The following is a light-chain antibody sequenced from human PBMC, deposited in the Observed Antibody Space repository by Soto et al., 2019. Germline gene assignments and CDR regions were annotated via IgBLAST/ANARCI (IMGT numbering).Light chain of an antibody. J-gene: IGKJ4*01. CDR1: QGISRW. V-gene: IGKV1D-12*01. CDR3: QQANSIPLT. Sequence: DIQMTQSPSSVSASVGDTVTITCRASQGISRWLAWYQQKLGKAPKLLIYDASSLQSGVPSRLSGSGAGTDFTLTISSLQTEDFATYYCQQANSIPLTFGGGTKVEIK. CDR2: DAS.